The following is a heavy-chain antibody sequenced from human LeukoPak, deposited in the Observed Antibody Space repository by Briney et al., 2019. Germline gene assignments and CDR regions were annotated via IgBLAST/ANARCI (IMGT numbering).Heavy chain of an antibody. CDR1: GFVSNYYG. D-gene: IGHD3-16*01. Sequence: PGGSLRLSCAASGFVSNYYGMVWFRQSPGKGLEWVATISYDERGKHYADSVQGRFTISRDNSKSVLYLQLDYLRPEDTAVYYCSTDGTPKFEHWGQGTLVTVSS. CDR2: ISYDERGK. CDR3: STDGTPKFEH. V-gene: IGHV3-30*03. J-gene: IGHJ1*01.